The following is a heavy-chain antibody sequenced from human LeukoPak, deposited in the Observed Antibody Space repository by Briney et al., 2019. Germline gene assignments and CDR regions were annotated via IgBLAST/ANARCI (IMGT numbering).Heavy chain of an antibody. V-gene: IGHV3-23*01. J-gene: IGHJ4*02. CDR2: ISGSGGST. D-gene: IGHD3-22*01. CDR3: AKDQGYYYDSSGIDY. CDR1: GFTFSSYA. Sequence: GGSLRLSCAASGFTFSSYAMSWVRQAPGKGLEWVSAISGSGGSTYYADSVKGRFTISRDNSKNTLYLQMNSLRAEDTAVYYCAKDQGYYYDSSGIDYWGRGTLVTVSS.